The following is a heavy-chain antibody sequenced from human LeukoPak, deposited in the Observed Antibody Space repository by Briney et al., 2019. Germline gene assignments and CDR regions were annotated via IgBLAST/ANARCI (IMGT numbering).Heavy chain of an antibody. Sequence: GGSLRLSCVASGFTFSSYSMSWVRQAPGKGLEWVAHIKQGGSETSYVDSVKGQFTVSRDSTKKSVYLQMNSLRAADTRPYYCARWSWAQSEFVYWGQGSLVTVSS. CDR2: IKQGGSET. V-gene: IGHV3-7*01. CDR3: ARWSWAQSEFVY. D-gene: IGHD3-10*01. J-gene: IGHJ4*02. CDR1: GFTFSSYS.